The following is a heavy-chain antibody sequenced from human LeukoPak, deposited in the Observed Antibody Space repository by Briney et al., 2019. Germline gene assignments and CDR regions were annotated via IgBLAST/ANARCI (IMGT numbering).Heavy chain of an antibody. J-gene: IGHJ4*02. V-gene: IGHV3-23*01. D-gene: IGHD1-26*01. CDR1: GFTFSSYA. CDR2: ISTSGVST. CDR3: AKNTSGTYLDY. Sequence: GGSLRLSCAASGFTFSSYAMSWVRQAPGKGLEWVSSISTSGVSTNYADSVKGRFTISRDNSKSMVYLQMSSLRAEDTAVYYCAKNTSGTYLDYWGQGILVTVSS.